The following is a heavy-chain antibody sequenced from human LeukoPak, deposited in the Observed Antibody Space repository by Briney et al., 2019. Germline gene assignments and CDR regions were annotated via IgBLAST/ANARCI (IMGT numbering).Heavy chain of an antibody. CDR3: ARMFRSSWYINWFDP. CDR2: IYHSGST. J-gene: IGHJ5*02. V-gene: IGHV4-38-2*01. Sequence: PSETLSLTCAVYGGSFSGYFWGWIRQPPGKGLEWIGSIYHSGSTSYNPSLKSRLTRSVDTSTNQFSLKLNFVTAADTAMYYCARMFRSSWYINWFDPWGQGTLVTVSS. D-gene: IGHD6-13*01. CDR1: GGSFSGYF.